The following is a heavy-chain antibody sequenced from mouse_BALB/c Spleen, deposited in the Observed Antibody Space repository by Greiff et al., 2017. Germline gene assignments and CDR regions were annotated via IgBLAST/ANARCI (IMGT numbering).Heavy chain of an antibody. CDR3: ARGPMITTGGAMDD. J-gene: IGHJ4*01. CDR2: ISSGGST. CDR1: GFTFSSYA. V-gene: IGHV5-6-5*01. Sequence: EVQLVASGGGLVKPGGSLKLSCAASGFTFSSYAMSWVRQTPEKSLAWVASISSGGSTYYPDSVKGRFTISRDNARNILYLQMSSLRSEDTAMYYCARGPMITTGGAMDDGGQGTAGTVAA. D-gene: IGHD2-4*01.